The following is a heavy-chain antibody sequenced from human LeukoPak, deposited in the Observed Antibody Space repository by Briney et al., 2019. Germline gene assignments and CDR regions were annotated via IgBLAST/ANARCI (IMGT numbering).Heavy chain of an antibody. J-gene: IGHJ4*02. Sequence: GGSLRLSCAASGFTFSSYAMHWVGQAPGKGREGGEVISYDGSSKYYADSVKGRFTISRDNSKNTLYLQMSSLRAEDTAVYYCAKDLRTWGKWYYFDYWGQGTLVTVSS. CDR3: AKDLRTWGKWYYFDY. D-gene: IGHD7-27*01. V-gene: IGHV3-30-3*01. CDR2: ISYDGSSK. CDR1: GFTFSSYA.